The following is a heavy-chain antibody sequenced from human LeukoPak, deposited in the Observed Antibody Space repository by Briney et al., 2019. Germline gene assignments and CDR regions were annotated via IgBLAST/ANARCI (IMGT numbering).Heavy chain of an antibody. CDR3: ARGRTTSNGGYYFDY. J-gene: IGHJ4*02. V-gene: IGHV3-33*08. Sequence: GRSLRLSCVASGFSFDDYGIHWVRQAPGKGLEWVAVIWYDGSNKYYADSVKGRFTISRDNSKNTLYLQMNSLRAEDTAVYYCARGRTTSNGGYYFDYWGQGTLVTVSS. CDR2: IWYDGSNK. D-gene: IGHD4-11*01. CDR1: GFSFDDYG.